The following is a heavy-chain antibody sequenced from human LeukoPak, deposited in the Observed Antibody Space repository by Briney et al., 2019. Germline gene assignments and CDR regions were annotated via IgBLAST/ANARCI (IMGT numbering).Heavy chain of an antibody. J-gene: IGHJ4*02. D-gene: IGHD4-23*01. CDR1: GYSISSGYY. CDR2: MYHSGST. CDR3: AGHLRWWDY. V-gene: IGHV4-38-2*02. Sequence: SETLSLTCTVSGYSISSGYYWTWIRQPPGKGLEWIGNMYHSGSTYNNPSLKSRVTISVDTSKNQFSLKLSSVTAADTAVYYCAGHLRWWDYWGQGTLVTVSS.